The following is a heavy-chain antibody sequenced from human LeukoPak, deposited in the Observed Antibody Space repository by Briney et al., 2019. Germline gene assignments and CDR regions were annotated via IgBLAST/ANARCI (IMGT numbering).Heavy chain of an antibody. Sequence: PGGSLRLSCAASGFTFSSYAMSWVRQAPGKGLEWVSAISGSGGSTYYADSVKGRFTISRDNSKNTLYLQMNSLSAEDTAVYYCAKDGLRYFMGYFDYWGQGTLVTVSS. V-gene: IGHV3-23*01. CDR3: AKDGLRYFMGYFDY. CDR2: ISGSGGST. CDR1: GFTFSSYA. D-gene: IGHD3-9*01. J-gene: IGHJ4*02.